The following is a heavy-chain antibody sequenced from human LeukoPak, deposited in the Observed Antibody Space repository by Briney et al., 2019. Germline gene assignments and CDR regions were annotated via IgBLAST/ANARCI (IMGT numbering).Heavy chain of an antibody. J-gene: IGHJ5*02. V-gene: IGHV4-34*01. CDR1: GGSFSGYY. Sequence: SETLSLICSVYGGSFSGYYWSWIRQPPGEGLEWIGEIKHSGSTNYNPSLQSRVTISVDTSKNQFSLKLSSVTAADTAVYYCARGNPPGMAAACSRYNWFDPWGQGTLVTVSS. CDR2: IKHSGST. CDR3: ARGNPPGMAAACSRYNWFDP. D-gene: IGHD6-13*01.